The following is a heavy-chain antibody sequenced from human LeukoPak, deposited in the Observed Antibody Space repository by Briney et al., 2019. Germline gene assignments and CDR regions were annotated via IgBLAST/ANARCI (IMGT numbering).Heavy chain of an antibody. CDR3: ARDHRGDTAMVTVFDY. D-gene: IGHD5-18*01. Sequence: QTGGSLRLSCAASGFTFSSYSMNWVRQAPGKGLEWVSYISSSSSTIYYADSVKGRFTISRDNAKNSLYLQMNSLRAEDTAVYYCARDHRGDTAMVTVFDYWGQGTLVTVSS. CDR2: ISSSSSTI. J-gene: IGHJ4*02. CDR1: GFTFSSYS. V-gene: IGHV3-48*01.